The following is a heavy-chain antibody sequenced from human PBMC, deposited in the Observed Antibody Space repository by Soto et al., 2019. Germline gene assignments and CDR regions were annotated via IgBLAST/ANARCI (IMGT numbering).Heavy chain of an antibody. CDR3: AKDAPYYYDSSGYYGPFDY. V-gene: IGHV3-30*18. J-gene: IGHJ4*02. CDR2: ISYDGSNK. Sequence: GGSLRLSYAASGFTFHISVIHWVREAPGNDLERVALISYDGSNKYYADAVKGRFTISRDNSKNTLYLQLNSLRAEDTAMYYCAKDAPYYYDSSGYYGPFDYWGQGTLVTVSS. D-gene: IGHD3-22*01. CDR1: GFTFHISV.